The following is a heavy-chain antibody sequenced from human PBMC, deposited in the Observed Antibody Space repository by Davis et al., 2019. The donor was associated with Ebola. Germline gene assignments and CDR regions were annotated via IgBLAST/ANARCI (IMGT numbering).Heavy chain of an antibody. J-gene: IGHJ4*02. V-gene: IGHV3-30-3*01. Sequence: GGSLRLSCTASGFTFSDYWMSWVRQAPGKGLEWVAVISYDGSNKYYADSVKGRFTISRDNSKNTLYLQMNSLRAEDTAVYYCARVGVGAKIDYWGQGTLVTVSS. CDR2: ISYDGSNK. CDR1: GFTFSDYW. CDR3: ARVGVGAKIDY. D-gene: IGHD1-26*01.